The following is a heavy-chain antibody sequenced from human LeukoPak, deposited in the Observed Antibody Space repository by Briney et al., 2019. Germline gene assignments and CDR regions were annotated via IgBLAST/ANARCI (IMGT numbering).Heavy chain of an antibody. J-gene: IGHJ4*02. V-gene: IGHV1-69*06. CDR1: GGTFSSYA. D-gene: IGHD3-22*01. Sequence: SVKVSCKASGGTFSSYAISWVRQAPGQGLEWMGRIIPIFGTANYAQKFQGRVTITAGKSTSTAYMELSSLRSEDTAVYYCARVYDSSGYGFDYWGRGTLVTVSS. CDR3: ARVYDSSGYGFDY. CDR2: IIPIFGTA.